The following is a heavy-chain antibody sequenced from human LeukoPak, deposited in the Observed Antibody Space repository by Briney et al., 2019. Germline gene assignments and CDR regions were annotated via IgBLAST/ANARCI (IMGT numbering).Heavy chain of an antibody. CDR2: IIPILGIA. J-gene: IGHJ4*02. CDR1: GGTFSSYT. Sequence: LVKVSCKASGGTFSSYTISWVRQAPGQGLEWMGRIIPILGIANYAQKFQGRVTITADKSTSTAYMELSSLRSEDTAVYYCARSLGELSFVDYWGQGTLVTVSS. V-gene: IGHV1-69*02. CDR3: ARSLGELSFVDY. D-gene: IGHD3-16*02.